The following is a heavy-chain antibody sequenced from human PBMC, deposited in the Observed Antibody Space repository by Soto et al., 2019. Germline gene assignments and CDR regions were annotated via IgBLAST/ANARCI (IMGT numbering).Heavy chain of an antibody. CDR1: GAALSSYA. D-gene: IGHD3-22*01. CDR2: IIPILGTA. V-gene: IGHV1-69*13. Sequence: GASGQVSCKADGAALSSYAISWVRPAPGQGFAWMGGIIPILGTANYAQKFKGRVTITADESTSTAYMELSSLSSEDTAVYYCARSIEDYYDSSSVYDYYYGMDVWAQGTTVTVSS. CDR3: ARSIEDYYDSSSVYDYYYGMDV. J-gene: IGHJ6*02.